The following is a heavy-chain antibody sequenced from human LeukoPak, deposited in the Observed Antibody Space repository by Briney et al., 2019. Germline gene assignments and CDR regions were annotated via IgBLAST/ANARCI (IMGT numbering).Heavy chain of an antibody. V-gene: IGHV3-53*05. CDR3: AKESQLSYSGTFYIDY. D-gene: IGHD1-26*01. CDR2: IYSGGST. Sequence: GGSLRLSCAASGFTVSSNYMSWVRQAPGKGLEWVSVIYSGGSTYYADSVKGRFTISRDSSKNTLYLQLNSLRVEDTAVYFCAKESQLSYSGTFYIDYWGQGALVTVSS. J-gene: IGHJ4*02. CDR1: GFTVSSNY.